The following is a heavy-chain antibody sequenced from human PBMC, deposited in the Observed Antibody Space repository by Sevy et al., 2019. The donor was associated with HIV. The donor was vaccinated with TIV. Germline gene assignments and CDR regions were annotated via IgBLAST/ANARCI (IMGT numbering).Heavy chain of an antibody. J-gene: IGHJ5*02. CDR2: IYYSGST. V-gene: IGHV4-59*01. Sequence: SETLSLTCTVSGGSISSYYWSWIRQPPGKGLEWIGYIYYSGSTNYNPSLKSRVTISVDTSKNQFSLKLSSVTAADTAVYYWARVRMGLWFGGFPWFDPWGQGTLVTVSS. CDR3: ARVRMGLWFGGFPWFDP. D-gene: IGHD3-10*01. CDR1: GGSISSYY.